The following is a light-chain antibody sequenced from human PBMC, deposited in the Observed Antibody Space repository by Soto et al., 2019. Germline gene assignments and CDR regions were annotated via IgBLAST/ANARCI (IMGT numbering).Light chain of an antibody. CDR3: SLYTTSSTFV. J-gene: IGLJ1*01. CDR1: SSDVGSYNR. Sequence: QSALTQPPSVSGSPGQSVTISCTGTSSDVGSYNRVSWYQQSPGTAPKLMIYEVSNRPSGVSDRFSGSKSGNTASLTISGLQAEDEVDYYCSLYTTSSTFVFGTGTKVTVL. CDR2: EVS. V-gene: IGLV2-18*01.